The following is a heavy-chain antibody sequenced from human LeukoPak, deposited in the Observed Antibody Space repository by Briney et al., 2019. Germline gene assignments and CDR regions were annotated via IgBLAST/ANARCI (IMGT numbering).Heavy chain of an antibody. CDR1: GGSISSTAYY. J-gene: IGHJ4*02. V-gene: IGHV4-39*07. Sequence: SETLSLTCTVSGGSISSTAYYWAWIRQPPGKGLEWIGSINYSGNTYYNPSLQSRVTMSLDTSKNHFSLKLTSATAADTAVYYCASGIQWTGNNYWGQGTLVTVSS. CDR2: INYSGNT. CDR3: ASGIQWTGNNY. D-gene: IGHD3/OR15-3a*01.